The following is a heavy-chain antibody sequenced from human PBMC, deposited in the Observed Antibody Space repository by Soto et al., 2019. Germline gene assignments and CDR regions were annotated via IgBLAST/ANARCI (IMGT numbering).Heavy chain of an antibody. J-gene: IGHJ6*02. CDR3: ARVPVSMVRGSGMDV. V-gene: IGHV3-11*06. Sequence: VQLVESGGGWVKPGGSLRLSCAASGFTFNDYYMSWVRQAPGKGLEWVSYISSSGPYTKYGDSVKGRFTISRDNAKNSLYLQMSILRVEDTSVYYWARVPVSMVRGSGMDVWGPGTTVTVAS. CDR1: GFTFNDYY. CDR2: ISSSGPYT. D-gene: IGHD3-10*01.